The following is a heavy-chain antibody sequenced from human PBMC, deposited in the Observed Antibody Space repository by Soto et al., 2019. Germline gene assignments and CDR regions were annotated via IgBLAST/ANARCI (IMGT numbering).Heavy chain of an antibody. Sequence: SETLSLTCTVSGGSIHGYYWTWSRQAPGRELEWIGYMYYTGDTNYNPSLKSRVSISIDKSKNLFSLNLTSVTAADTAIYYCARLVTGEAAGTFWFDPWGQGTQVTVSS. CDR3: ARLVTGEAAGTFWFDP. CDR2: MYYTGDT. CDR1: GGSIHGYY. V-gene: IGHV4-59*01. J-gene: IGHJ5*02. D-gene: IGHD1-1*01.